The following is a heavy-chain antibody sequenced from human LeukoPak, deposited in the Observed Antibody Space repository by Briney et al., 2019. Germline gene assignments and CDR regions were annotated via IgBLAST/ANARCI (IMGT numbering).Heavy chain of an antibody. V-gene: IGHV3-48*03. J-gene: IGHJ3*02. CDR3: ARGQVTTVTRLAAFDI. D-gene: IGHD4-17*01. CDR1: GFTFSSYE. CDR2: ISSSGSTI. Sequence: GGSLRLSCAASGFTFSSYEMNWVRQAPGKGLEWVSYISSSGSTIYYADSVKGRFTISRDNAKNSLYLQMNSLRAEDTAVYYCARGQVTTVTRLAAFDIWGQGTMVTVSS.